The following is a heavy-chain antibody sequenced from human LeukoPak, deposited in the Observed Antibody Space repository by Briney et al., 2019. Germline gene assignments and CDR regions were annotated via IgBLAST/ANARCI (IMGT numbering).Heavy chain of an antibody. CDR1: GLTFSSCA. D-gene: IGHD3-22*01. CDR3: AKGGPRSSSGYLDY. CDR2: ISASGSST. J-gene: IGHJ4*02. V-gene: IGHV3-23*01. Sequence: GGSLRLSCAASGLTFSSCAMSWVRQAPGKGLEWVSGISASGSSTYYSDSVKGRFTISRDKSKNTLYLQMNSLRGEDTVVYYCAKGGPRSSSGYLDYWGQGTLVTVSS.